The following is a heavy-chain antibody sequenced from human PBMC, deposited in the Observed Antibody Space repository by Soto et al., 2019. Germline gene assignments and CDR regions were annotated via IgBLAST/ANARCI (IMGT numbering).Heavy chain of an antibody. Sequence: SEPLSLTCGVACGSISTSRSYWAWIRQPPGKRLEWLANIFYSGSTFYNPTLASLVSVSVDTSKNEFSLKLRSVTAADTAVYFCARQPTTGDTDLWFDPWGQGSLVPVSS. CDR3: ARQPTTGDTDLWFDP. D-gene: IGHD2-21*01. CDR2: IFYSGST. V-gene: IGHV4-39*01. J-gene: IGHJ5*02. CDR1: CGSISTSRSY.